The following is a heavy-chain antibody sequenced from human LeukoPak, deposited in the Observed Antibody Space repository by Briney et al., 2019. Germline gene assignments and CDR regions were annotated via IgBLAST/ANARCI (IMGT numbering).Heavy chain of an antibody. D-gene: IGHD3-3*01. V-gene: IGHV4-30-4*01. J-gene: IGHJ5*02. CDR1: GASISSDDYY. CDR3: AREGRDFWSGSRGWFDP. Sequence: SETLSLTCTVSGASISSDDYYWSWIRQPPGKGLKWIAYTHYSGSSFYNPSLKSRITISVDTSKNQFSLRLSSVTAADTAVYYCAREGRDFWSGSRGWFDPWGQGTLVTVSS. CDR2: THYSGSS.